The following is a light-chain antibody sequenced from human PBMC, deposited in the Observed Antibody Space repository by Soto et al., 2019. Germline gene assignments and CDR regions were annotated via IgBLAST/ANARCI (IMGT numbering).Light chain of an antibody. CDR3: CSSAGSYTFVV. Sequence: QSALTQPRSVSGSPGQSVTISCTGTSSDVGGYNCVSWYQQHPGKVPKLMIYDVTKRPSGVPDRFSGSKSGNTASLTISGLQADDEADYYCCSSAGSYTFVVFGGGTQLTVL. CDR1: SSDVGGYNC. CDR2: DVT. J-gene: IGLJ2*01. V-gene: IGLV2-11*01.